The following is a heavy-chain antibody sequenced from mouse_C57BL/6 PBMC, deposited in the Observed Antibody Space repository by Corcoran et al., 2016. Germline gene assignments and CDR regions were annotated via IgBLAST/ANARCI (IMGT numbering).Heavy chain of an antibody. CDR1: GYTFTSYG. J-gene: IGHJ2*01. CDR2: IYPRSGNT. CDR3: ARLDYDVDYFDY. D-gene: IGHD2-4*01. V-gene: IGHV1-81*01. Sequence: QVQLQQSGAELARPGASVKLSCKASGYTFTSYGISWVKQRTGQGLEWIGEIYPRSGNTYYNEKFKGKATLTADKSSSTAYMELRSLTSEDSAVYFCARLDYDVDYFDYWGQGTTLTVSS.